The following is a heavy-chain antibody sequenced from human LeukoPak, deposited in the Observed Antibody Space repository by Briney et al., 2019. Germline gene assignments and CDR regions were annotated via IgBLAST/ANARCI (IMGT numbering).Heavy chain of an antibody. Sequence: GGSLRLYCTASGFTFGDYAMSWVRQAPGKGLEWVGFIRSKAYGGTTEYAASVKGRFTISRDDSKSIAYLQMDSLKTEDTAVYYCTRRDIVATIDYFDYWGQGTLVTVSS. V-gene: IGHV3-49*04. CDR3: TRRDIVATIDYFDY. CDR1: GFTFGDYA. J-gene: IGHJ4*02. D-gene: IGHD5-12*01. CDR2: IRSKAYGGTT.